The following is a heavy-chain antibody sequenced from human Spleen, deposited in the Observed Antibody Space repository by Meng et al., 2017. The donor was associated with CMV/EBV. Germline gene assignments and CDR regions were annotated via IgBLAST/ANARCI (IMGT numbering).Heavy chain of an antibody. Sequence: SYAMHWVRQAPGQRLEWMGWINAGNGNTKYSQKFQGRVTITRDTSATTGYMELSSLRSEDTAVYHCARGTRMSVVGSGNYEPYPDYWGQGALVTVSS. V-gene: IGHV1-3*01. CDR2: INAGNGNT. CDR3: ARGTRMSVVGSGNYEPYPDY. CDR1: SYA. J-gene: IGHJ4*02. D-gene: IGHD3-10*01.